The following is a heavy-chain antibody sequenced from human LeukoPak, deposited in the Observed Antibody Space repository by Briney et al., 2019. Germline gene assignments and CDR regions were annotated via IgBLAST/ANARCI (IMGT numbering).Heavy chain of an antibody. CDR2: IWYDGSNT. Sequence: GGSLRLSCAASGFTFGSYALHWVRQAPGKGLEWVAVIWYDGSNTYYADSVKGRFTISRDISNNTLYLQMNSLRPEDTAVYYCVKGRSGTYDASNIWGHGTMVTVSS. CDR3: VKGRSGTYDASNI. D-gene: IGHD3-10*01. V-gene: IGHV3-30*02. CDR1: GFTFGSYA. J-gene: IGHJ3*02.